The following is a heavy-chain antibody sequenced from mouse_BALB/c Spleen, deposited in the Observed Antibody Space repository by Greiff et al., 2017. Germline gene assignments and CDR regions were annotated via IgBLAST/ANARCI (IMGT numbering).Heavy chain of an antibody. Sequence: QVQLQQSGPELVKPGASVRISCKASGYTFTSYYIHWVKQRPGQGLEWIGWIYPGNVNTKYNEKFKGKATLTADKSSSTAYMQLSSLTSEDSAVYFCARSGDYGYFDYWGQGTTLTVSS. CDR1: GYTFTSYY. D-gene: IGHD1-1*01. V-gene: IGHV1S56*01. CDR2: IYPGNVNT. J-gene: IGHJ2*01. CDR3: ARSGDYGYFDY.